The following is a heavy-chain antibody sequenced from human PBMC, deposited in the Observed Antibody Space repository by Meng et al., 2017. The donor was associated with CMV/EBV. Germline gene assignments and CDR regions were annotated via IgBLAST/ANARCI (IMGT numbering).Heavy chain of an antibody. CDR1: GVYCSISSCD. CDR2: IYYSGVT. Sequence: QWQVEAGGGGLLRSAVTLSRTFAVYGVYCSISSCDCGGLRQPPGKVLVWIVSIYYSGVTYYNPSLKSRVTISVDTSKNQFSLKLSYVTAADTAVYYCARDFAGGPWGQGALVTVSS. CDR3: ARDFAGGP. D-gene: IGHD3-3*01. J-gene: IGHJ5*02. V-gene: IGHV4-39*07.